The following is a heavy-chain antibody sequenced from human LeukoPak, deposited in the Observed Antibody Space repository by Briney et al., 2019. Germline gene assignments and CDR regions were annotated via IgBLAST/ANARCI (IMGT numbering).Heavy chain of an antibody. V-gene: IGHV4-30-4*01. Sequence: SQTLSLTCTVSGGSISSGDYYWSWIRQPPGKGMEWIGEINHSGSTNYNPSLKSRITISVDTSKNQFSLKLSSVTAADTAVYYCARLGGANQDHWGQGTLVIVSS. CDR3: ARLGGANQDH. CDR2: INHSGST. J-gene: IGHJ4*02. D-gene: IGHD1-26*01. CDR1: GGSISSGDYY.